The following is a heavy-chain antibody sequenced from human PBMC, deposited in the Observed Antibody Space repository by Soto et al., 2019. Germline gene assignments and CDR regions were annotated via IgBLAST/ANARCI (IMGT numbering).Heavy chain of an antibody. CDR3: ARDSHVGSGWQLTADY. Sequence: VQLVESGGGVVQPGRSLRLSCAASGFTFCSYGMHWVRQAPGKGLEWVAVIWYDGSNKYYAESVKGRFTISRDNSKNTLYLQMNSRRAEDTAVYYCARDSHVGSGWQLTADYWGQGTLVTVSS. V-gene: IGHV3-33*01. CDR2: IWYDGSNK. J-gene: IGHJ4*02. CDR1: GFTFCSYG. D-gene: IGHD6-19*01.